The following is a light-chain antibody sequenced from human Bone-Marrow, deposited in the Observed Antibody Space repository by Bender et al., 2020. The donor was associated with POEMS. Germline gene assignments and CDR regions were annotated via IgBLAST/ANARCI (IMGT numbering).Light chain of an antibody. J-gene: IGLJ2*01. Sequence: QSALTQPASVSGSPGQSITISCTGTIGDVGSYDYVSWYQVSPGRAPKLMIYEVTKRPSGVSFRFSGSKSGNTASLTISGLQTEDEAQYFCSSFADTGALTFGGGTKLTVL. CDR1: IGDVGSYDY. V-gene: IGLV2-14*01. CDR2: EVT. CDR3: SSFADTGALT.